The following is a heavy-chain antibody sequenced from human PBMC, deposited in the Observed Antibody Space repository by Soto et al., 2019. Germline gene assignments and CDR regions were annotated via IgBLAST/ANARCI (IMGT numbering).Heavy chain of an antibody. Sequence: GGSLRLSCAASGFTFSSYAMHWVRQAPGKGLEWVAVISYDGNNKYYADSVKGRFTISRDNSKNTLFLQMNSLRAEDTAVYYCARRGGGSGSYNSDYYYYYGMDVWGQGTTVTVSS. V-gene: IGHV3-30-3*01. CDR2: ISYDGNNK. D-gene: IGHD3-10*01. CDR3: ARRGGGSGSYNSDYYYYYGMDV. J-gene: IGHJ6*02. CDR1: GFTFSSYA.